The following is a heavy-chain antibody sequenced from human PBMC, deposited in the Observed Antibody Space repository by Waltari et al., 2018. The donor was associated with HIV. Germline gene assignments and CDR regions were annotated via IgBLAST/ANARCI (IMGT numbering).Heavy chain of an antibody. CDR2: IYPGDSDT. Sequence: EVQLVQSGAEVKKPEESLKISCKGFGYNFPNYWLGWVRQMPGKGLEWMGIIYPGDSDTRYSPSFQGQVTISADRSISTAYLQWSSLKASDTAMYYCAKSKTSLLDAFDMWSQGTMVTVSS. J-gene: IGHJ3*02. CDR1: GYNFPNYW. CDR3: AKSKTSLLDAFDM. V-gene: IGHV5-51*01. D-gene: IGHD4-4*01.